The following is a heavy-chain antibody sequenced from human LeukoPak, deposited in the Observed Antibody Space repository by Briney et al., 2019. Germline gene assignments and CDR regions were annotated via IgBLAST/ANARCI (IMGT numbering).Heavy chain of an antibody. D-gene: IGHD3-10*01. CDR3: ANLHYYGSGSREDV. V-gene: IGHV3-23*01. J-gene: IGHJ6*02. CDR2: ISGSGGST. CDR1: GFTFSSYA. Sequence: GGSLRLSCAASGFTFSSYAMSWVRQAPGKGLEWVSAISGSGGSTYYADSVKGRFTISRDNSKNTLYLQMSSLRAEDTAVYYCANLHYYGSGSREDVWGQGTTVTVSS.